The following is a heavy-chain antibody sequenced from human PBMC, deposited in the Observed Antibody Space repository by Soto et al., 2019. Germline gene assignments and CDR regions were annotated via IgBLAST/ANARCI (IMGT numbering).Heavy chain of an antibody. CDR2: IYSGGST. CDR1: GVTVSSSY. CDR3: PRAFDAFDI. Sequence: GGSLRLSCAASGVTVSSSYMSWFRQAPGKGLEGVSVIYSGGSTYYADSVKGRFTISRVNSKNTLYLQMHSLRAEDTGVYYCPRAFDAFDIWGQGTMVTVSS. J-gene: IGHJ3*02. V-gene: IGHV3-53*01.